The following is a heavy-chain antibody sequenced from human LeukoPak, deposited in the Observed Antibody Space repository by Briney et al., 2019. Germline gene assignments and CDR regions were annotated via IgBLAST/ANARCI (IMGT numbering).Heavy chain of an antibody. D-gene: IGHD6-19*01. CDR2: ISWNSGSI. V-gene: IGHV3-9*03. J-gene: IGHJ3*02. CDR3: AKARYSSGYFDGAFDI. Sequence: PGGSLRLSCAASGFTFSSYSMNWVRQAPGKGLEWVSGISWNSGSIGYADSVKGRFTISRDNAKNSLYLQMNSLRAEDMALYYCAKARYSSGYFDGAFDIWGQGTMVTVSS. CDR1: GFTFSSYS.